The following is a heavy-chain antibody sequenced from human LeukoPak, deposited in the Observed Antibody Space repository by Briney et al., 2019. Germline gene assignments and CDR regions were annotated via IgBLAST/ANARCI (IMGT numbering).Heavy chain of an antibody. CDR2: INTDGTST. Sequence: GGSLRLSCAASGFTFSSYWMHWVRQAPGKGLVWVSRINTDGTSTNYADSVKGRFAISRDNAKNTLYLQMNSLRAEDTAVYYCSRWGKVDSGYDVANWGQGTLVTVSS. CDR3: SRWGKVDSGYDVAN. CDR1: GFTFSSYW. D-gene: IGHD5-12*01. J-gene: IGHJ4*02. V-gene: IGHV3-74*01.